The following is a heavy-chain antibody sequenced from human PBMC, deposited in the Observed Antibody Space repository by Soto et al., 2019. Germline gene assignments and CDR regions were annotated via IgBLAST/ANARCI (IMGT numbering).Heavy chain of an antibody. CDR3: TRETVAGITGLDY. J-gene: IGHJ4*02. Sequence: GSLILAGAASGFNVGAFAVNWVRQAPGKGLEWVSGISVSDAFIYYADSVRGRFSISRDASENILYLQMNSLRVDDKALYYCTRETVAGITGLDYWGPGTLVTVYS. CDR2: ISVSDAFI. V-gene: IGHV3-23*01. D-gene: IGHD1-20*01. CDR1: GFNVGAFA.